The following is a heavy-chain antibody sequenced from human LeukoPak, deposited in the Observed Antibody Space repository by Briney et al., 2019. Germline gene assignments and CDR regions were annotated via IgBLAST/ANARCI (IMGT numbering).Heavy chain of an antibody. CDR2: INHSGST. CDR3: AGGLNGYRSNWYGFDFPWFDP. D-gene: IGHD6-13*01. V-gene: IGHV4-34*01. Sequence: PSETLFLTCAVYGGSFSGYYWSWIRQPPGKGLEWIGEINHSGSTNYNPSLKSRVTISVDTSKNQFSLKLSSVTAADTAVYYCAGGLNGYRSNWYGFDFPWFDPWGQGTLVTVS. CDR1: GGSFSGYY. J-gene: IGHJ5*02.